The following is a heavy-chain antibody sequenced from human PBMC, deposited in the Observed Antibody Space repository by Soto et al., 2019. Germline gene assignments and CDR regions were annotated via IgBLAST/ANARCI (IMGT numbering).Heavy chain of an antibody. D-gene: IGHD2-21*02. CDR3: ARQRTTVVTQAYFDH. CDR2: IYYSGRT. J-gene: IGHJ4*02. CDR1: GESISGSSYY. V-gene: IGHV4-39*01. Sequence: SLTCIVSGESISGSSYYWGWIRQPPGKGLEWIGSIYYSGRTYYNPSFKSRVTISIDTSKNQFSLKLSSVTATDTAVYYCARQRTTVVTQAYFDHWGQGALVTVSS.